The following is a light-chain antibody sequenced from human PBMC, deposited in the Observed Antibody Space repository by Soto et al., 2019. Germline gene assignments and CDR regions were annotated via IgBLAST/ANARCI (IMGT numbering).Light chain of an antibody. Sequence: EFVLTQSPGTLSVSPGERATLSCRASQSISSNFLAWYQQKPGQAPRLLIYGASSRATGITDRFSGSGSGTDFTLTISRLEPEDSAIYYCQQYVSWTFGQGNKVEIK. CDR1: QSISSNF. CDR3: QQYVSWT. CDR2: GAS. V-gene: IGKV3-20*01. J-gene: IGKJ1*01.